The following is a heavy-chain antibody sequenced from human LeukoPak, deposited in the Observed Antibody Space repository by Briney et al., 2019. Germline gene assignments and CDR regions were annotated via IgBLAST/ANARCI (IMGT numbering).Heavy chain of an antibody. D-gene: IGHD6-6*01. CDR1: GYTFTSYG. CDR3: ARDLDFECSSLENAFDI. CDR2: ISAYNGNT. V-gene: IGHV1-18*01. J-gene: IGHJ3*02. Sequence: GASVKVSFKASGYTFTSYGISWVRQAPGQGLEWMGWISAYNGNTNYAQKLQGRVTMTTDTSTSTAYMELRSLRSDDTAVYYCARDLDFECSSLENAFDIWGQGTMVTVSS.